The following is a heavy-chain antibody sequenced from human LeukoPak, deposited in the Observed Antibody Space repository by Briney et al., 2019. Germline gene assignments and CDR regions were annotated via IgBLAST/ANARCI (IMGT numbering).Heavy chain of an antibody. D-gene: IGHD2-15*01. CDR1: GFTFNSYG. V-gene: IGHV3-23*01. CDR2: IADGSETT. CDR3: ARKAARTSGHDY. Sequence: PGGSLRLPCTVSGFTFNSYGMSWVRQAPGMGLEWVSAIADGSETTYYADSVKGRFSISRDYSKNTLFLQMNSLRAEDTAVYYCARKAARTSGHDYWGQGILVTVSS. J-gene: IGHJ4*02.